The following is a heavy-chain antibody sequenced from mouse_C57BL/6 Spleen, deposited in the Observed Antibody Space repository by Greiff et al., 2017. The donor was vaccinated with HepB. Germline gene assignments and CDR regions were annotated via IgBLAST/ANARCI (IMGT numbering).Heavy chain of an antibody. Sequence: EVQLQQSGTVLARPGASVKMSCKTSGYTFTSYWMHWVKQRPGQGLEWIGAIYPGNSDTSYNQKFKGKAKLTAVTSASTAYMELSSLTNEDSAAYYCTRAYYSNPYYFDYWGQGTTLTVSS. D-gene: IGHD2-5*01. V-gene: IGHV1-5*01. CDR2: IYPGNSDT. CDR3: TRAYYSNPYYFDY. J-gene: IGHJ2*01. CDR1: GYTFTSYW.